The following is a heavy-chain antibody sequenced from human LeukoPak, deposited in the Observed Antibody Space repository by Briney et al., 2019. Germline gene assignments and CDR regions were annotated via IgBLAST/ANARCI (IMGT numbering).Heavy chain of an antibody. CDR3: ARGDYSNGGWFDP. D-gene: IGHD4-11*01. V-gene: IGHV4-4*07. J-gene: IGHJ5*02. CDR2: MNPSGDT. CDR1: GGSISSYY. Sequence: SETLSLTCTVSGGSISSYYWTWIRQPAGKGLEWIGRMNPSGDTYYNPSLKSRVTMSVDTSKNQFSLKLISVTAADTAVYYCARGDYSNGGWFDPWGQGTLVTVSS.